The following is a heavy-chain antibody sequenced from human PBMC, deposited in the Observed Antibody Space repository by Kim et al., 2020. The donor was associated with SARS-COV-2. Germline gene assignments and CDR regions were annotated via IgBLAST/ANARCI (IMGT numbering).Heavy chain of an antibody. Sequence: YRPAFQGQVTISADKSISTAYLQWSSLKASDTAMYYCARSPLGGYDLDYWGQGTLVTVSS. D-gene: IGHD5-12*01. J-gene: IGHJ4*02. CDR3: ARSPLGGYDLDY. V-gene: IGHV5-51*01.